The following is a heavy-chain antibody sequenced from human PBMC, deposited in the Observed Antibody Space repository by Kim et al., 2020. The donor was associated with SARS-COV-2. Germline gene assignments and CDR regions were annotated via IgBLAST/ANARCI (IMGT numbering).Heavy chain of an antibody. CDR1: GFTFSSNW. J-gene: IGHJ6*02. Sequence: GGSLRLSCAASGFTFSSNWMFWVRQVPGKGLVWVSRINGDGSGTSYADSMKGRFTISRDNAKNTLYLQMNILRAEDTAVYYCARGSGMDVWGQGATVTVSS. CDR3: ARGSGMDV. CDR2: INGDGSGT. V-gene: IGHV3-74*01.